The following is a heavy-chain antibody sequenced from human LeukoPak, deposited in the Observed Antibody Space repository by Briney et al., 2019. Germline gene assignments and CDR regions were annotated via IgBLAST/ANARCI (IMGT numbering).Heavy chain of an antibody. CDR3: ARQEDDVLTGYYLNY. CDR1: GVSISSSSYY. J-gene: IGHJ4*02. V-gene: IGHV4-39*01. Sequence: PSETLSLTCTVSGVSISSSSYYWGWIRQPPGKGLEWIGSIFHSGSTYYNPSLKSRVTISVDTSKNQFSLKLSSVTAADTAVYYCARQEDDVLTGYYLNYWGQGTLVTVSS. D-gene: IGHD3-9*01. CDR2: IFHSGST.